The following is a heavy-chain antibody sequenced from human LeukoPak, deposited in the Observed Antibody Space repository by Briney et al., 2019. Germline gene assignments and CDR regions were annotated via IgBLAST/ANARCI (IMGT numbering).Heavy chain of an antibody. Sequence: PGGSLRLSCAASGFTFSNLWMSWVRQAPGKGLKWVANIKQDGSEKYYVDSVKGRFTISRDNAQNSLYLQMNSLRAEDTAIYYCAKSTAAAGTDWGQGTLVTVSS. CDR2: IKQDGSEK. CDR1: GFTFSNLW. J-gene: IGHJ4*02. CDR3: AKSTAAAGTD. V-gene: IGHV3-7*03. D-gene: IGHD6-13*01.